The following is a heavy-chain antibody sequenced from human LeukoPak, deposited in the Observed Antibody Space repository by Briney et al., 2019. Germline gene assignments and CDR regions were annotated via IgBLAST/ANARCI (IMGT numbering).Heavy chain of an antibody. CDR1: GFTFSSYA. CDR2: ISYDGSNK. J-gene: IGHJ4*02. D-gene: IGHD5-24*01. V-gene: IGHV3-30-3*01. CDR3: ARDNGYKYGTVDY. Sequence: PGGSLRLSCAASGFTFSSYAMHWVRQAPGKGLEWVAVISYDGSNKYYADSVKGRFTISRDNSKNTLYLQINSLRAEDTAGYYCARDNGYKYGTVDYWGQGTLVTVSS.